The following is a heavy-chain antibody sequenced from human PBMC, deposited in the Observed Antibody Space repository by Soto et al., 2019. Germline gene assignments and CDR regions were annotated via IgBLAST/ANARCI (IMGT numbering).Heavy chain of an antibody. CDR3: AGGVVQDYYYGMDV. CDR2: TYYRSKWYN. J-gene: IGHJ6*02. D-gene: IGHD6-6*01. Sequence: TLSLTCAISGDSVSSTSAAWNWIRQSPSRGLEWLGRTYYRSKWYNDYAVSVKSRITINPDTSKNQFSLQLNSVTPEDTAVYYCAGGVVQDYYYGMDVWGQGTTVTVSS. V-gene: IGHV6-1*01. CDR1: GDSVSSTSAA.